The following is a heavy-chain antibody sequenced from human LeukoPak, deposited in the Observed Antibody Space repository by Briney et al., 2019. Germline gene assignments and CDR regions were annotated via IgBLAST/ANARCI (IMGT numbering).Heavy chain of an antibody. D-gene: IGHD3-22*01. V-gene: IGHV4-59*01. J-gene: IGHJ4*02. Sequence: SETLSLTCTVSGGSISPYYWSWIRQPPGKGLEWIGYIYYSGSTNYNPSLKSRVTISLDTSRNQFSLKLSSVTAADTAVYYCARSTWLLDKWGQGTRVTVSS. CDR2: IYYSGST. CDR1: GGSISPYY. CDR3: ARSTWLLDK.